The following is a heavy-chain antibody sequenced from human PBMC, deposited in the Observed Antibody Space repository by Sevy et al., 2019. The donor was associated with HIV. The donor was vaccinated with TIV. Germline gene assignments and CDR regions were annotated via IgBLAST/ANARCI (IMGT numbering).Heavy chain of an antibody. D-gene: IGHD1-20*01. CDR2: INPNSGGT. J-gene: IGHJ3*02. V-gene: IGHV1-2*02. Sequence: ASVKVSCKASGYTFTGYYMHWVRQAPGQGLEWMGWINPNSGGTNYAQTFQGRVTMTRDTSISTAYMELSRLRSDDTAVYYCARSFGIDAFDIWGQGTMVTVSS. CDR1: GYTFTGYY. CDR3: ARSFGIDAFDI.